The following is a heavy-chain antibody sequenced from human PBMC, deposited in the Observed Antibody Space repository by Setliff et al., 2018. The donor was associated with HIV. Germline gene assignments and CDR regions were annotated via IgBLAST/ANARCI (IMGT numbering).Heavy chain of an antibody. V-gene: IGHV1-18*01. Sequence: AASVKVSCKASGYTFTSYGISWVRQAPGQGLEWMGWISAYNGNTNYAQKLQGRVTMTTDTSTSTAYMELRSLKADDTAVHYCASGPLVYYYSPGAFDIWGQGTMVTVSS. CDR2: ISAYNGNT. D-gene: IGHD3-10*01. CDR1: GYTFTSYG. CDR3: ASGPLVYYYSPGAFDI. J-gene: IGHJ3*02.